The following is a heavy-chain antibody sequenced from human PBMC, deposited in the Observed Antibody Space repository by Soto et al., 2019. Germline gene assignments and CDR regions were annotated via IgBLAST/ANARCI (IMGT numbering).Heavy chain of an antibody. CDR1: GYTFTSYG. V-gene: IGHV1-18*01. CDR2: ISAYNGNT. J-gene: IGHJ6*02. D-gene: IGHD2-15*01. CDR3: AREGYCSGGSCYPRYSYYYYGMDV. Sequence: QVQLVQSGAEVKKPGASVKVSCKASGYTFTSYGISWVRQAPGQGLEWMGWISAYNGNTNYAQKLQGRVTMTTDTSTSTAYMELRSLRADDTAVYYCAREGYCSGGSCYPRYSYYYYGMDVWGQGTTVTVSS.